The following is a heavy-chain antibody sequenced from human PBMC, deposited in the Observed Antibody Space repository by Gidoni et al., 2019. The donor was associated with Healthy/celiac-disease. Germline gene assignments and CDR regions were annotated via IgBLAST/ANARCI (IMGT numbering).Heavy chain of an antibody. Sequence: EVQLLESGGGLVQPGGSLRLSCAASGSTFTRHAMSWVRQAPGKGLDWVSAISGSGGRTYYADAVKGRFTISRDNSKNTLYLQMNSLRAEDTAVYYCAKDEEGTIFGVVTPLAFDIWGQGTMVTVSS. CDR1: GSTFTRHA. V-gene: IGHV3-23*01. J-gene: IGHJ3*02. D-gene: IGHD3-3*01. CDR3: AKDEEGTIFGVVTPLAFDI. CDR2: ISGSGGRT.